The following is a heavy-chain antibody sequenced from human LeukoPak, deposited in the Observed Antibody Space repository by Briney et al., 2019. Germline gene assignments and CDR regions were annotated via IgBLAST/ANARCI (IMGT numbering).Heavy chain of an antibody. V-gene: IGHV1-8*01. CDR2: MIPNSGNT. Sequence: GASVKVSCKAPGYTFTSHGINWVRQATGQGLEWMGWMIPNSGNTGYAQNFQGRVTMTRNTSISTAYMELSSLRSEDTAVYYCARVRDDSSGYIFDYWGQGTLVTVSS. J-gene: IGHJ4*02. CDR3: ARVRDDSSGYIFDY. CDR1: GYTFTSHG. D-gene: IGHD3-22*01.